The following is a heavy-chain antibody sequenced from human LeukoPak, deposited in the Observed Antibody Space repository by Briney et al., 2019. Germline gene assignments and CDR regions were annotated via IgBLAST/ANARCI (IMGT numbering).Heavy chain of an antibody. V-gene: IGHV3-48*03. CDR2: ISASGGTI. Sequence: GGSLRLSCAASGFTFSSYEMNWVRQAPGKGLEWVSYISASGGTIKYADSVKGRFTISRDNAKNSLYLHLNSLRVEDTAFYFCAGGDGGYYYGMDVWGQGTTVSVSS. J-gene: IGHJ6*02. CDR3: AGGDGGYYYGMDV. D-gene: IGHD3-3*01. CDR1: GFTFSSYE.